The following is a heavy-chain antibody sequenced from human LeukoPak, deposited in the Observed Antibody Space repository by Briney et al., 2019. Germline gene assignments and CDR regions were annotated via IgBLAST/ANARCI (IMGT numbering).Heavy chain of an antibody. J-gene: IGHJ4*02. Sequence: GGSLRLSCAASGFTFSSYSMNWVRQAPGKGLEWVSSISSSSSYIYYADSVKGRFTISRDNAKNSLYLQMNSLRAEDTAVYYCASWDEVVVTGSFDYWGQGTLVTVPS. CDR2: ISSSSSYI. D-gene: IGHD2-21*02. V-gene: IGHV3-21*01. CDR1: GFTFSSYS. CDR3: ASWDEVVVTGSFDY.